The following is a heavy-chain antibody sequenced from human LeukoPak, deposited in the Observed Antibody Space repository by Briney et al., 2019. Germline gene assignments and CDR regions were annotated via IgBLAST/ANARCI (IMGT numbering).Heavy chain of an antibody. CDR1: GGSISTNSHY. V-gene: IGHV4-39*07. CDR3: ARPTFFESFFDY. CDR2: IYYSGST. J-gene: IGHJ4*02. D-gene: IGHD2/OR15-2a*01. Sequence: SETLSLTCGVSGGSISTNSHYWGWIRQPPGKGLEWMGSIYYSGSTYYSPSLKSRVSISVDTSKNQFSLKVTSVTAADTAVYFLARPTFFESFFDYWGQGILVTVSS.